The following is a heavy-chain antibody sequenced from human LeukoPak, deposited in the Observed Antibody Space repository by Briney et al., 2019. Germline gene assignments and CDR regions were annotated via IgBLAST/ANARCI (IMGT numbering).Heavy chain of an antibody. CDR2: ISSSSTI. D-gene: IGHD6-6*01. Sequence: PGGSLRLSCAASGFTFSSNSMNWVRQAPGKGLEWVSYISSSSTIYYADSVKGRFTISRDNSENTLYLQMNTLRAEDTAVYYCANDQSSSSPYHYYYMDVWGKGTTVTVSS. CDR1: GFTFSSNS. J-gene: IGHJ6*03. V-gene: IGHV3-48*01. CDR3: ANDQSSSSPYHYYYMDV.